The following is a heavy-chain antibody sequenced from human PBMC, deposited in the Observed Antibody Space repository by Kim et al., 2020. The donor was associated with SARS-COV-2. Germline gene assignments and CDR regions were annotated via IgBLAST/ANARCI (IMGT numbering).Heavy chain of an antibody. V-gene: IGHV3-21*01. Sequence: YTHSVKGRYTHTRDNAKNSLYLQMNRLRGEDTAVYYCARENGIAVAGTGYWGQGTLVTVSS. J-gene: IGHJ4*02. CDR3: ARENGIAVAGTGY. D-gene: IGHD6-19*01.